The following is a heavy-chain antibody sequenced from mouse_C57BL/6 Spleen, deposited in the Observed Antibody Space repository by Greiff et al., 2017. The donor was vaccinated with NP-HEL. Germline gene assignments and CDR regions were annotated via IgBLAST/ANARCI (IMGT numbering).Heavy chain of an antibody. D-gene: IGHD1-1*01. CDR2: IDPSDSYT. CDR3: ALLRRGDAMDY. Sequence: QVQLQQSGAELVRPGTSVKLSCKASGYTFTSYWMHWVKQRPGQGLEWIGVIDPSDSYTNYNQKFKGKATLTVDTSSSTAYMQLSSLTSEDSAVYYCALLRRGDAMDYWGQGTSVTVSS. J-gene: IGHJ4*01. CDR1: GYTFTSYW. V-gene: IGHV1-59*01.